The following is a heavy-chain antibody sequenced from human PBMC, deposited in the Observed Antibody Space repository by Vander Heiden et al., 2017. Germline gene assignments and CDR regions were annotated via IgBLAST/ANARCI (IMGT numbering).Heavy chain of an antibody. CDR2: IYPGDSDT. V-gene: IGHV5-51*01. Sequence: EVQPVQSGAEVKKPGESLKISCKGSGYSLTSYWIGWVRQMPGKGLEWMGIIYPGDSDTRYSPSFQGQVTISADKSISTAYLQWSSLKASDTAMYYCARHMGSNYYYYGMDVWGQGTTVTVSS. CDR1: GYSLTSYW. D-gene: IGHD3-10*01. CDR3: ARHMGSNYYYYGMDV. J-gene: IGHJ6*02.